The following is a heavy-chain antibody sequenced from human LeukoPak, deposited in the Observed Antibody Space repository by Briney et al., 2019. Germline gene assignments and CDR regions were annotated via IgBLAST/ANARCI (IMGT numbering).Heavy chain of an antibody. CDR1: GGSISSGGYY. CDR2: IYYSGST. V-gene: IGHV4-30-4*08. Sequence: PSETLSLTCTVSGGSISSGGYYWSWIRQPPGKGLEWIGYIYYSGSTYYNPSLKSRVTISVDTSKNQFSLKLSSVTAADTAVYYCASQKGCSSTSCYTRGHWYFDLWGRGTLVTVSS. J-gene: IGHJ2*01. D-gene: IGHD2-2*02. CDR3: ASQKGCSSTSCYTRGHWYFDL.